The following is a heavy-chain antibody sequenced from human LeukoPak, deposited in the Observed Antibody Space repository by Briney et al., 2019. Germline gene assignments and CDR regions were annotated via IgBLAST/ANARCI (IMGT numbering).Heavy chain of an antibody. D-gene: IGHD5-18*01. CDR1: GFTFSSYG. Sequence: GGSLRLSCAASGFTFSSYGMSWVRQAPGKGLEWASTISGSGDSTYYADSVKGRFTISRGNSKNTLYLQVNSVRAEDTAVYYCAKDRRDGGYSFGYFDFWGQGTLVTVSS. CDR3: AKDRRDGGYSFGYFDF. J-gene: IGHJ4*02. V-gene: IGHV3-23*01. CDR2: ISGSGDST.